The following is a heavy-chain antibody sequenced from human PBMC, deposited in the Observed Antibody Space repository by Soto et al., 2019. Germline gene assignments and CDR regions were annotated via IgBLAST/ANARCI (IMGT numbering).Heavy chain of an antibody. CDR2: IFNSGSA. CDR1: GTATFSGSYY. CDR3: ARGYSGYDYNFDY. Sequence: SETLSLTCSVSGTATFSGSYYWSWIRQRPGKGLECLGYIFNSGSAYYNPSLRSRATISLDTFKNEFSLTLRSVTAADTAVYFCARGYSGYDYNFDYWGQGISVTVSS. V-gene: IGHV4-31*03. J-gene: IGHJ4*02. D-gene: IGHD5-12*01.